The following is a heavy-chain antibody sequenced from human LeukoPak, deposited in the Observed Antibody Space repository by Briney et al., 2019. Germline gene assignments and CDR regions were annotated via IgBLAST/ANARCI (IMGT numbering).Heavy chain of an antibody. Sequence: SETLSLTCAVYGGSFTDYYWSWIRQPPGKGLVWIGEINHSGSTNYNPSLKSRVTISVDTSKNQFSLKLSSVTAADTAVYYCASLTGTTDYYYYYMDVWGKGTTVTVSS. CDR2: INHSGST. D-gene: IGHD1-20*01. V-gene: IGHV4-34*01. J-gene: IGHJ6*03. CDR3: ASLTGTTDYYYYYMDV. CDR1: GGSFTDYY.